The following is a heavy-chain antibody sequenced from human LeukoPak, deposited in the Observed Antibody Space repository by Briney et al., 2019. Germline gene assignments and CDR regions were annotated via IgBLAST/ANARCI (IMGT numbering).Heavy chain of an antibody. J-gene: IGHJ4*02. Sequence: GGSLRLSCAASGFTFSSYGMHWVRQAPGKGLEWVALISHDGGNKYYTNSVKGRFTISRDNSKNTLYLQMNSLRAEETAVYYCANENYYGSGSYADHWGQGTLVTVSS. CDR1: GFTFSSYG. V-gene: IGHV3-30*18. CDR2: ISHDGGNK. D-gene: IGHD3-10*01. CDR3: ANENYYGSGSYADH.